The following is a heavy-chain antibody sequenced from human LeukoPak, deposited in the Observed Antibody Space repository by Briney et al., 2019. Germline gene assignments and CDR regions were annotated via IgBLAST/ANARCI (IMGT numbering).Heavy chain of an antibody. Sequence: EGSLRLSCAASGFTFSSYWMSWVRQAPGKGLEWVANIKQDGSEKYYVDSVKGRFTISRDNAKNSLYLQMNSLRAEDTAVYHCARNFWSGPAGYWGQGTLVTVSS. CDR1: GFTFSSYW. D-gene: IGHD3-3*01. J-gene: IGHJ4*02. CDR3: ARNFWSGPAGY. V-gene: IGHV3-7*01. CDR2: IKQDGSEK.